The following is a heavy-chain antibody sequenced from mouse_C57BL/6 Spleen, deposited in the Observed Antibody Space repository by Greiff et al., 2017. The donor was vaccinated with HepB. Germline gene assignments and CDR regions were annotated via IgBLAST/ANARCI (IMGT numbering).Heavy chain of an antibody. Sequence: QVQLQQSGPELVKPGASVKISCKASGYAFSSSWMNWVKQRPGKGLEWIGRIYPGDGDTNYNGKFKGKATLTADKSSSTAYMQLSSLTSEDSAVYFGAREELLSTHITWYADWGQGTLVTVSA. CDR2: IYPGDGDT. J-gene: IGHJ3*01. CDR3: AREELLSTHITWYAD. CDR1: GYAFSSSW. V-gene: IGHV1-82*01. D-gene: IGHD2-1*01.